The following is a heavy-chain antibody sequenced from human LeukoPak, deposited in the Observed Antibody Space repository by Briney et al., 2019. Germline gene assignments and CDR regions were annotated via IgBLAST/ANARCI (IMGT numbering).Heavy chain of an antibody. D-gene: IGHD2-15*01. CDR1: GFAVSSSG. CDR2: IRYDGSIK. Sequence: AGSLRLSCAASGFAVSSSGIHWVRQAPGKGLEWVAFIRYDGSIKYYADSVKGRFTISRDNSKNTVSLEMNSLGGEDTAVYYCAKGVVYVDVWGRGTTVTVSS. J-gene: IGHJ6*03. V-gene: IGHV3-30*02. CDR3: AKGVVYVDV.